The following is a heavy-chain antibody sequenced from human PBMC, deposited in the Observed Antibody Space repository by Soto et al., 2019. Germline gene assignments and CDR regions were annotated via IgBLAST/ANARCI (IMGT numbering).Heavy chain of an antibody. V-gene: IGHV3-30-3*01. D-gene: IGHD4-4*01. CDR2: ISYDGSNK. J-gene: IGHJ2*01. CDR3: ARPLWRDDYNWGYFDL. Sequence: QVQLVESGGGVVQPGRSLRLSCAASGFTFSSYAMHWVRQAPCKGLEWVAVISYDGSNKYYADSVKGRFTISRDNSKNTLYLQMNSLRLEDTAVYYCARPLWRDDYNWGYFDLWGRGTLVTVSS. CDR1: GFTFSSYA.